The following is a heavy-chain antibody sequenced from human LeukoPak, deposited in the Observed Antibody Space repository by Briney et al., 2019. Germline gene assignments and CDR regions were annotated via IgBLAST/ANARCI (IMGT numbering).Heavy chain of an antibody. CDR2: INVEGTTT. V-gene: IGHV3-74*01. CDR1: GFTFTRFW. CDR3: TRGGEEPFDY. Sequence: GGSLRLSCAGSGFTFTRFWMHWVRQAPGRGLVWVSRINVEGTTTTYADSVEGRFTISRDENTLYLQMNHLRVDDTAVYYCTRGGEEPFDYWGQGTLVTVSS. D-gene: IGHD3-10*01. J-gene: IGHJ4*02.